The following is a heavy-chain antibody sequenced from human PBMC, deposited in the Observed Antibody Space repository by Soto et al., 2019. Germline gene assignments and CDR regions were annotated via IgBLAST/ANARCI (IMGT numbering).Heavy chain of an antibody. D-gene: IGHD6-19*01. Sequence: GSLRLSGAASVLSCSSSAMHWVRQAPGGGLEWVSGISGRGEKTYYADSVKGRFTISRDNSKDTLYLQMTRLRAEDSALYYCARSRDSNAWYSLDYWGQGTPVTVSS. CDR2: ISGRGEKT. J-gene: IGHJ4*02. V-gene: IGHV3-23*01. CDR1: VLSCSSSA. CDR3: ARSRDSNAWYSLDY.